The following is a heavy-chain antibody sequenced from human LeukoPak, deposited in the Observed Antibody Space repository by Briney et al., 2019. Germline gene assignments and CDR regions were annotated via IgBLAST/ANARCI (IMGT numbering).Heavy chain of an antibody. V-gene: IGHV7-4-1*02. CDR1: GYTFTGYY. J-gene: IGHJ4*02. Sequence: ASVKVSCKASGYTFTGYYMHWVRQAPGQGLEWMGWINTNTGNPTYAQGFTGRFVFSLDTSVSTAYLQMNSLRAEDTAVYYCARDFAVAGTVWVDYWGQGTLVTVSS. CDR2: INTNTGNP. D-gene: IGHD6-19*01. CDR3: ARDFAVAGTVWVDY.